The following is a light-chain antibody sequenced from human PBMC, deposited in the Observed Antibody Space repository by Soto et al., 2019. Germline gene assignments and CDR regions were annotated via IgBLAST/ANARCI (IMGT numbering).Light chain of an antibody. Sequence: IQMTQSPSSLCASVGDRVTLRCRASRNISSDLNWYQQKPGKVPKLLIYRASTLQNGVPSRFSGAGSATDFTLTISSLQPEDFATYSCQQSYSTLPYTFGQGTKVEIK. V-gene: IGKV1-39*01. CDR3: QQSYSTLPYT. CDR2: RAS. CDR1: RNISSD. J-gene: IGKJ2*01.